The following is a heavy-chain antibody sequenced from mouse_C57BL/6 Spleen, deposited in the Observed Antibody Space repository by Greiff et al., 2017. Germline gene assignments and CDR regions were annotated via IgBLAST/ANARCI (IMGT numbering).Heavy chain of an antibody. CDR1: GFNIKDDY. CDR3: TRSTVVAPFDY. J-gene: IGHJ2*01. V-gene: IGHV14-4*01. CDR2: IDPENGDT. D-gene: IGHD1-1*01. Sequence: VQLKESGAELVRPGASVKLSCTASGFNIKDDYMHWVKQRPEQGLEWIGWIDPENGDTEYASKFQGKATITADTSSNTAYLQLSSLTSEDTAVYNCTRSTVVAPFDYWGQGTTLTVSS.